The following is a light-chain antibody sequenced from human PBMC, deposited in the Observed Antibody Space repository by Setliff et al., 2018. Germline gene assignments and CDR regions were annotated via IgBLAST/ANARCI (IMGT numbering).Light chain of an antibody. V-gene: IGLV2-14*01. Sequence: QPALTQPASVSGSPGQSITISCTGTSSDVGDYKYVSWYQQLPGKAPKLIIFEVSNRPSGIPNRFSGSKSGNTASPSISGLQAEDEADYYCSSYTSLSTRVFGTGTKVTVL. CDR2: EVS. CDR3: SSYTSLSTRV. CDR1: SSDVGDYKY. J-gene: IGLJ1*01.